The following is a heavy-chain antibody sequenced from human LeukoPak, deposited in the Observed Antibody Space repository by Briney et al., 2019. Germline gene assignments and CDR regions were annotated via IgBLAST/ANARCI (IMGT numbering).Heavy chain of an antibody. Sequence: PGGSLRLSCAASGFTFSSYAMSWVRQAPGKGLEWVSAISGSGGSTYYADSVKGRFTISRDNSKNTLYLQMNSLRAEDTAVYYCAKDLVAARPYYYYYYGMDVWGQGTTVTVSS. J-gene: IGHJ6*02. CDR2: ISGSGGST. CDR1: GFTFSSYA. CDR3: AKDLVAARPYYYYYYGMDV. V-gene: IGHV3-23*01. D-gene: IGHD6-6*01.